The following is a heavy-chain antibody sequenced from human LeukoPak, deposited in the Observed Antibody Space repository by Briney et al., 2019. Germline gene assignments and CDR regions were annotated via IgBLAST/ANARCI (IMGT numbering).Heavy chain of an antibody. CDR3: ASGSYYDWLLYF. J-gene: IGHJ4*02. D-gene: IGHD1-26*01. CDR2: ISGSAGST. Sequence: PGGSLRLSCAASGFPFTNAWMSWVRRAPGKGLEWVSGISGSAGSTYYADSVKGRFTISRDNSKNTLYLQMNSLRAEDTAIYYCASGSYYDWLLYFWGQGTLATVSS. V-gene: IGHV3-23*01. CDR1: GFPFTNAW.